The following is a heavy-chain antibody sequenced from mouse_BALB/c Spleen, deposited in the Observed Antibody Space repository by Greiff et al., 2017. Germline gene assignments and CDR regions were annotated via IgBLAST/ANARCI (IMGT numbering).Heavy chain of an antibody. V-gene: IGHV1-87*01. Sequence: QVQLKESGAELARPGASVKLSCKASGYTFTSYWMQWVKQRPGQGLEWIGAIYPGDGDTRYTQKFKGKATLTADKSSSTAYMQLSSLASEDSAVYYCARLRVGRLYYAMDYWGQGTSVTVSS. D-gene: IGHD1-1*01. CDR3: ARLRVGRLYYAMDY. CDR2: IYPGDGDT. J-gene: IGHJ4*01. CDR1: GYTFTSYW.